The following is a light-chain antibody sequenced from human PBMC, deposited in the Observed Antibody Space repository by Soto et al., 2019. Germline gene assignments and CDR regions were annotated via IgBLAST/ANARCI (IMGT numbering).Light chain of an antibody. Sequence: QSVLTQPHSVSGAQGQRVTISCTGSSSNIGAGYDVHWYQQLPGTAPKLLIYGNSNRPSGVPDRFSGSKSGTSASLAITGLQADDEADYYCQSYDSSLSGWVFSGGTKLTVL. CDR3: QSYDSSLSGWV. J-gene: IGLJ3*02. V-gene: IGLV1-40*01. CDR1: SSNIGAGYD. CDR2: GNS.